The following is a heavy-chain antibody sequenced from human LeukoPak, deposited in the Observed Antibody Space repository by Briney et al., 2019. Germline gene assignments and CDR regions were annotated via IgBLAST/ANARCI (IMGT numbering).Heavy chain of an antibody. CDR2: VSSGGNTL. CDR3: ARVREYCSSTSCHPQNYGMDV. J-gene: IGHJ6*02. CDR1: GFTFSDDF. V-gene: IGHV3-11*01. Sequence: GGSLRLSCAASGFTFSDDFMSWIRQAPGKGLEWVSSVSSGGNTLYYADSVKGRFTISRDNAKNSLYLHMNSLRADDTAVYYCARVREYCSSTSCHPQNYGMDVWGQGTTVTVSS. D-gene: IGHD2-2*01.